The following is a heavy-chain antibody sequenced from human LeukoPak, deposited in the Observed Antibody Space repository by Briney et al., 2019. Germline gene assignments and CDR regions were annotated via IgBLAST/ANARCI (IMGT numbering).Heavy chain of an antibody. CDR3: ARDPGDYPSGKVYFDS. D-gene: IGHD4-17*01. J-gene: IGHJ4*02. CDR1: GGSISSRSHY. Sequence: SETLSLTCAVSGGSISSRSHYWGWIRQPPGKGLEWIGSIYYSGYTYYNPSLKSRVTISVDTSKNQFSLKLSSVTAADTAVYYCARDPGDYPSGKVYFDSWGQGTLVTVSS. V-gene: IGHV4-39*07. CDR2: IYYSGYT.